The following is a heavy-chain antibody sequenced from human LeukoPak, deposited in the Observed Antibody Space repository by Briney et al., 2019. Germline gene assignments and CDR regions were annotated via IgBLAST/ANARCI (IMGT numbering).Heavy chain of an antibody. V-gene: IGHV4-59*01. Sequence: PSETLSLTCTVSGGSISSYYWSWIRQPPGKGLEWIGYIYYSGSTNYNPSLKSRVTISVDTSKNQFSLNLSSVTAADTAVYYCARRIGSYYPDWGQGTLVTVSS. D-gene: IGHD1-26*01. CDR2: IYYSGST. CDR1: GGSISSYY. CDR3: ARRIGSYYPD. J-gene: IGHJ4*02.